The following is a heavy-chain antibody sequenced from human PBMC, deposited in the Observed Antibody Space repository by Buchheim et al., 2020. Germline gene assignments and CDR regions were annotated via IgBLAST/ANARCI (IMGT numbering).Heavy chain of an antibody. D-gene: IGHD3-22*01. CDR3: ARDLGYFDSSGYYLDY. CDR2: IIPIFGTA. CDR1: ADTFSSYA. V-gene: IGHV1-69*06. J-gene: IGHJ4*02. Sequence: QVQLVQSGAEVKKPGSSVKVSCKASADTFSSYAISWVRQAPGQGLEWMGGIIPIFGTANYAQRFQGRFTITADKSTNPAYMELSSLRSEDTAVYYCARDLGYFDSSGYYLDYWGQGTL.